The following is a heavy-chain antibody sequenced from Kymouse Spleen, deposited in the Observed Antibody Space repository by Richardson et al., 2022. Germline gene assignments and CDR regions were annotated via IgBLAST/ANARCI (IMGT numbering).Heavy chain of an antibody. J-gene: IGHJ4*02. CDR1: GFTFSSYD. D-gene: IGHD1-7*01. V-gene: IGHV3-13*01. CDR2: IGTAGDT. CDR3: AREGITGTLDY. Sequence: EVQLVESGGGLVQPGGSLRLSCAASGFTFSSYDMHWVRQATGKGLEWVSAIGTAGDTYYPGSVKGRFTISRENAKNSLYLQMNSLRAGDTAVYYCAREGITGTLDYWGQGTLVTVSS.